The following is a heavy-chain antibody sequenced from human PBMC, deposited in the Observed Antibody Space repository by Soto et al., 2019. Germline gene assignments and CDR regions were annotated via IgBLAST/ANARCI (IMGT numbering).Heavy chain of an antibody. J-gene: IGHJ5*02. D-gene: IGHD6-13*01. Sequence: KTSETLSLTCTVSGGSISSGGYYWSWIRQHPGKGLEWIGYIYYSGSTYYNPSLKSRVTISVDTSKNQFSLKLSSVTAADTAVYYCARGHGSSWYVGGWFDPWGQGTLVTVSS. CDR3: ARGHGSSWYVGGWFDP. V-gene: IGHV4-31*03. CDR1: GGSISSGGYY. CDR2: IYYSGST.